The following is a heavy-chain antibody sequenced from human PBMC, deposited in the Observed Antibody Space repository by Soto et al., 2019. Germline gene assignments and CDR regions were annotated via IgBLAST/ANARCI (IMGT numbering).Heavy chain of an antibody. CDR2: IIPIFGTA. CDR1: GGTFSSYA. V-gene: IGHV1-69*13. CDR3: ARDGAVAGTNYYGMDV. D-gene: IGHD6-19*01. Sequence: SVKVSCEASGGTFSSYAISWVRQAPGRGLEWMGGIIPIFGTANYAQKFQGRVTITADESTSTAYMELSSLRSEDTAVYCCARDGAVAGTNYYGMDVWGQGTTVTVSS. J-gene: IGHJ6*02.